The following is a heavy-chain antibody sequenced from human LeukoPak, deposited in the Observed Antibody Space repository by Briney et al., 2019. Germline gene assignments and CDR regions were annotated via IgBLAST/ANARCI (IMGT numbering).Heavy chain of an antibody. J-gene: IGHJ4*02. CDR3: ARGRMERQWIHFSNRVRGEYYFDY. D-gene: IGHD5-18*01. Sequence: ASVKVSCKAAGYTFTSYDINWVRQATGQGLEWMGWMNPNSGNIGYAQKFQGRVTMTRNTSISTAYMELSSLRSEDTAVYYCARGRMERQWIHFSNRVRGEYYFDYWGQGTLVTVSS. V-gene: IGHV1-8*01. CDR2: MNPNSGNI. CDR1: GYTFTSYD.